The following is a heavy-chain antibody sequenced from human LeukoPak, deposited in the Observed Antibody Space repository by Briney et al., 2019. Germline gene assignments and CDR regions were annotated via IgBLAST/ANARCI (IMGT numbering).Heavy chain of an antibody. Sequence: GGSLRLSCTASGFTFSRNWMPWVRHAPGKGPVWVSCLNGEGKTTHYADSVKGRFTISRDNVKKTLHLEMNSLRVEDTAVYYCARDQAEGSGMDVWGQGTTVTVSS. CDR3: ARDQAEGSGMDV. CDR1: GFTFSRNW. J-gene: IGHJ6*02. CDR2: LNGEGKTT. V-gene: IGHV3-74*01. D-gene: IGHD3-10*01.